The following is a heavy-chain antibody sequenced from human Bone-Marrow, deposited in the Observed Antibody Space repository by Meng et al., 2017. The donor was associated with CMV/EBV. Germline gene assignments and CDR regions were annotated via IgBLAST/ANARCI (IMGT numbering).Heavy chain of an antibody. CDR1: GFTFSDYY. J-gene: IGHJ6*02. CDR3: ALSDIVVVPAAPPYYYYGMDV. Sequence: GGSLRLSCAASGFTFSDYYMSWIRQAPGKGLEWVSYISSSGSTIYYADSVKGRFTISRDNAKNSLYLQMISLRAEDTAVYYCALSDIVVVPAAPPYYYYGMDVWGQGTTVTVSS. V-gene: IGHV3-11*04. CDR2: ISSSGSTI. D-gene: IGHD2-2*01.